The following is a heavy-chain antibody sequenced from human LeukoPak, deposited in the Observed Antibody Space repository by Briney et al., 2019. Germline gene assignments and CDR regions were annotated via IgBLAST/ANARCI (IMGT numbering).Heavy chain of an antibody. V-gene: IGHV3-20*01. CDR2: INWSGGST. CDR3: ARSPSSSWYYFDY. D-gene: IGHD6-13*01. Sequence: PGGSLRLSCAASGFTFDDYGMSRVRQAPGKGLEWVSGINWSGGSTGYADSVKGRFTISRDNAKNSLYLQMNSLRAEDTALYHCARSPSSSWYYFDYWGQGTLVTVSS. CDR1: GFTFDDYG. J-gene: IGHJ4*02.